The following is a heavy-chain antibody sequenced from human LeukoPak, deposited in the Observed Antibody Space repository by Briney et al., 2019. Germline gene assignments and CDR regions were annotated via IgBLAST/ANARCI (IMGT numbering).Heavy chain of an antibody. V-gene: IGHV3-48*03. CDR1: GFTFSNYE. J-gene: IGHJ5*02. Sequence: PGGSLRLSCVGSGFTFSNYEMNWVRQAPGKGLEWVSYIGTSDSKIYYADSVEGRFTVSRDNAKNILYLQMNSLRADDTAVYYCTKSYSSNAWFDPWGQGTLVTVSS. CDR3: TKSYSSNAWFDP. D-gene: IGHD2-21*01. CDR2: IGTSDSKI.